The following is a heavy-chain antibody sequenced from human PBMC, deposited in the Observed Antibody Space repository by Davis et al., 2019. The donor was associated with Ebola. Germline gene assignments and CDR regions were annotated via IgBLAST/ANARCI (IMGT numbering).Heavy chain of an antibody. V-gene: IGHV1-8*01. J-gene: IGHJ6*02. CDR3: ARDNGGSSPHYYYYYYGMDV. D-gene: IGHD6-6*01. Sequence: ASVKACKASGYTFTSYDINWVRQATGQGLEWMGWMNPNSGNTGYAQKFQGRVTMTRNTSISTAYMELSSLRSDDTAVYYCARDNGGSSPHYYYYYYGMDVWGQGTTVTVSS. CDR2: MNPNSGNT. CDR1: GYTFTSYD.